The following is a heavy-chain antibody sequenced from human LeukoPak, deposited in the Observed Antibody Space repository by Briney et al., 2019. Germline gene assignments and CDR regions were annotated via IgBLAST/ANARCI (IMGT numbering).Heavy chain of an antibody. CDR1: GGSISSSSYY. CDR2: IYYSGST. D-gene: IGHD6-13*01. Sequence: PSETLSLTCTVSGGSISSSSYYWGWIRQPPGKGLEWIGSIYYSGSTYYNPSLKSRVTISVDTSKNQFSLKLSSVTAADTAVYYCARREGSSWYPNWFEPWGQGTLVTVSS. CDR3: ARREGSSWYPNWFEP. V-gene: IGHV4-39*01. J-gene: IGHJ5*02.